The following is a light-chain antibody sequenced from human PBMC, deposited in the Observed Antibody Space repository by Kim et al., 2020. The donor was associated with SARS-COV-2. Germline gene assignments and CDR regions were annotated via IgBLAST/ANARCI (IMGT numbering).Light chain of an antibody. Sequence: QSALTQPPSASGSHGQPVTISCTGTSSDVGGYDYVSWYQQHPGKAPKLLIYEVTKRPSGVPDRFSGSKSGNTASLTVSGLQAEDEADYYCSSYAGNNNLVFGTGTKVTDL. CDR1: SSDVGGYDY. V-gene: IGLV2-8*01. CDR2: EVT. J-gene: IGLJ1*01. CDR3: SSYAGNNNLV.